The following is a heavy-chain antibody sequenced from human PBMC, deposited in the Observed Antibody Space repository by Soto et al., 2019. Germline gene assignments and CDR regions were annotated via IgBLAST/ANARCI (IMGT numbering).Heavy chain of an antibody. CDR3: AKVYSVDRAHVDY. J-gene: IGHJ4*02. CDR1: GFTVSSTY. CDR2: IYSGGST. D-gene: IGHD2-21*01. Sequence: GGSLRLSCVASGFTVSSTYMSWVRQAPGKGLEWVSIIYSGGSTYYADSVKGRFTISRHNSENTLYLQMNSLRAEDTAVYYCAKVYSVDRAHVDYWGQGTLVTVSS. V-gene: IGHV3-53*01.